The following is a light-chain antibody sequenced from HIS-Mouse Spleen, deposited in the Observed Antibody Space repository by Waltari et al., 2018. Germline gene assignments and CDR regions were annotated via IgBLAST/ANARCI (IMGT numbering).Light chain of an antibody. Sequence: QSALTQPASVSGSPGQSIPIPCPGTSSDVGGSNYVPWYQQPPGKAPKLMIYEVSNRPSGVSNRFSGSKSGNTASLTISGLQAEDEADYYCSSYTSSSWVFGGGTKLTVL. V-gene: IGLV2-14*01. CDR2: EVS. CDR1: SSDVGGSNY. CDR3: SSYTSSSWV. J-gene: IGLJ3*02.